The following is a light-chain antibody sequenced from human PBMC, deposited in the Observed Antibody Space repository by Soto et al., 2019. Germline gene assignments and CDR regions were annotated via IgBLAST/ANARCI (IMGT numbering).Light chain of an antibody. J-gene: IGKJ2*01. Sequence: EIVMTQSPATLFVSPGERATLSCRASQSVSSNLAWYQQKPGQAPRLLIYAASTRATDISARFSGSGSGTEFSLTISSLQSEDFAVYHCQQYNNWPHTFGQGTNLEI. CDR3: QQYNNWPHT. V-gene: IGKV3-15*01. CDR1: QSVSSN. CDR2: AAS.